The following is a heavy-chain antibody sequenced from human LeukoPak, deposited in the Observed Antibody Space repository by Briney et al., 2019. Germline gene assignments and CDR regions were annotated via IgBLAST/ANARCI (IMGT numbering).Heavy chain of an antibody. CDR2: INTDGGTT. CDR3: VTSGWFYYFDY. D-gene: IGHD6-19*01. J-gene: IGHJ4*02. Sequence: GGSLRLSCAASGFTFSSYWMHWVRHAPGKGLVWVSRINTDGGTTDYADSVKGRFTISRDNAKNTLYLQMDSLRAEDTAVYYCVTSGWFYYFDYWGRGTLVTVSS. CDR1: GFTFSSYW. V-gene: IGHV3-74*01.